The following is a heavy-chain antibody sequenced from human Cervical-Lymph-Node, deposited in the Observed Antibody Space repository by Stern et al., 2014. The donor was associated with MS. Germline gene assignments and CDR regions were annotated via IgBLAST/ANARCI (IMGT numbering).Heavy chain of an antibody. CDR3: AHRPTRRIAVADDAFDI. D-gene: IGHD6-19*01. Sequence: QVTLKESGPTLVKPTQTLTLTCTFSGFSLSTSGVGVGWIRQPPGKALEWLALIYWDDDKRYSPSLKSRLTITKDTSKNQVVLTMTNMDPVDTATYYCAHRPTRRIAVADDAFDIWGQGTMVTVSS. CDR2: IYWDDDK. J-gene: IGHJ3*02. CDR1: GFSLSTSGVG. V-gene: IGHV2-5*02.